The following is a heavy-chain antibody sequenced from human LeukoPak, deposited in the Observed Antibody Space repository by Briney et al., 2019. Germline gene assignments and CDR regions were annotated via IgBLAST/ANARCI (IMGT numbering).Heavy chain of an antibody. CDR2: ISGSGGAT. Sequence: PGGSLRLSCAVSGFTFSNYAMSWVRQAPGKGLEWVSGISGSGGATYYADSLKGRFTIPRDNSKNTLYLQMNSLRAEDTAVYYCAKGGAQYKLILLNYFDYWGQGTLVTVSS. J-gene: IGHJ4*02. V-gene: IGHV3-23*01. CDR3: AKGGAQYKLILLNYFDY. CDR1: GFTFSNYA. D-gene: IGHD1-14*01.